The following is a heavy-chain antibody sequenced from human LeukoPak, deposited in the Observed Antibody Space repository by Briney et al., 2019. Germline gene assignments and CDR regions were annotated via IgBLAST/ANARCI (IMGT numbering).Heavy chain of an antibody. J-gene: IGHJ6*03. V-gene: IGHV4-39*07. D-gene: IGHD3-3*01. CDR1: NGSISSDHYY. Sequence: PSETLSLTCSVSNGSISSDHYYWGWIRQSPGKGLEWIGSIFYTGTTYYNPSLKSRVTLSVDTSKNQFSLGLTSVTAADTAVYYCARARSDFWSGYQGHYYYYMDVWGKGTTVTVSS. CDR3: ARARSDFWSGYQGHYYYYMDV. CDR2: IFYTGTT.